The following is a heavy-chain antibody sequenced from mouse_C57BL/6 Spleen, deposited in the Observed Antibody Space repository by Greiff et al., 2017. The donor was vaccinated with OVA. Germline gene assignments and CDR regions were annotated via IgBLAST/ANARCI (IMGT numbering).Heavy chain of an antibody. CDR1: GYSITSGYY. D-gene: IGHD2-4*01. Sequence: EVKLLESGPGLVKPSQSLSLTCSVTGYSITSGYYWNWIRQFPGNKLEWMGYISYDGSNNYNPSLKNRISITRDTSKNQFFLKLNSVTTEDTATYYCASGDYGDDWGQGTTLTGSS. V-gene: IGHV3-6*01. CDR2: ISYDGSN. CDR3: ASGDYGDD. J-gene: IGHJ2*01.